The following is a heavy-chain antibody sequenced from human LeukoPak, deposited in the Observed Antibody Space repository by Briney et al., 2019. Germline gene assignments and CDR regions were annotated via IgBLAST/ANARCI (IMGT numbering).Heavy chain of an antibody. CDR3: ARGKGREYLLDY. V-gene: IGHV3-21*01. CDR2: ISSSSSYI. CDR1: GFTFSSYS. Sequence: GGSLRLSCAASGFTFSSYSMNWVRQAPGKGLEWVSSISSSSSYIYYADSVKGRFTISRDNAKNSLYLQMNSLRAEDTAVYYCARGKGREYLLDYWGQGTLVTVSS. J-gene: IGHJ4*02. D-gene: IGHD2-2*01.